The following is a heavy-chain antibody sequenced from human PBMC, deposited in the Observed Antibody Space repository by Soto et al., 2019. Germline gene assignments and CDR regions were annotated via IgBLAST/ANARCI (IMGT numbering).Heavy chain of an antibody. CDR2: IYNSGST. J-gene: IGHJ5*02. Sequence: SETLSLTCTVSGGSINNYYWTWIRQPPGEGLEWIGYIYNSGSTNYNPSLKSRVTISVDTSKNQFSLKLSSVTAADTAVYYCARERPDGSRLDPWGQGTLVTVSS. V-gene: IGHV4-4*08. CDR1: GGSINNYY. D-gene: IGHD6-13*01. CDR3: ARERPDGSRLDP.